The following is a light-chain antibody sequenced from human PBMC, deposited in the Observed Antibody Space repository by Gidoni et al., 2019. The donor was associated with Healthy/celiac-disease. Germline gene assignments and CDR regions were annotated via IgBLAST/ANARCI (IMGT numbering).Light chain of an antibody. CDR3: QQYSTPMYT. CDR1: QSISSW. Sequence: DIQMTQSPSTLSASVGDRVTITCRARQSISSWLAWYQQKQGKAPKLLFYKASSLESGVPSRFSGSGSGTEFTLTISSLQPDDFATYYCQQYSTPMYTFGQGTKLEIK. V-gene: IGKV1-5*03. CDR2: KAS. J-gene: IGKJ2*01.